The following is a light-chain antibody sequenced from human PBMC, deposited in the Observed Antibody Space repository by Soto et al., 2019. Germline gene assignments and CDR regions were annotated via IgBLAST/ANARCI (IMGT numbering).Light chain of an antibody. CDR2: GES. J-gene: IGKJ1*01. V-gene: IGKV3-20*01. Sequence: VLTQSPGTLSLSPGDSATLSCRASQSFTSRSLAWYQQKPGLAPRLLISGESNRAAGIPDRFSGSGSGTDLNLTISRLEPEDFAVYYCQKYDSSPRTCGQGTKVDIK. CDR1: QSFTSRS. CDR3: QKYDSSPRT.